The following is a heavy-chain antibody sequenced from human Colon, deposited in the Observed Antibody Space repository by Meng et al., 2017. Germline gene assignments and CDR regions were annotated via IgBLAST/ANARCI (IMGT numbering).Heavy chain of an antibody. Sequence: SVKVSCKASGYTFTNFGISWVRQAPGQGLEWMGGIIPIFGTANYAQKFQGRVTITTDESTSTAYMELSSLRSEDTAVYYCARAGYSPPYYYYGMDVWGQGTTVTVSS. V-gene: IGHV1-69*05. D-gene: IGHD5-18*01. CDR2: IIPIFGTA. CDR3: ARAGYSPPYYYYGMDV. CDR1: GYTFTNFG. J-gene: IGHJ6*02.